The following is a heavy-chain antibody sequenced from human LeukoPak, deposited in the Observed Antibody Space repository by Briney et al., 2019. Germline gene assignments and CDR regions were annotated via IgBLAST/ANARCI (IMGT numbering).Heavy chain of an antibody. D-gene: IGHD2-21*01. Sequence: ASVKVSCKASGYTFTGYYIHWVRQAPGQGLEWMGWIHPDTGDAHSPQKFQGRVTMTRVAALSTVYIEVRRLRFDDTAVYFCAREDVVPFFDYWGQGTVVTVSS. V-gene: IGHV1-2*02. J-gene: IGHJ4*02. CDR1: GYTFTGYY. CDR2: IHPDTGDA. CDR3: AREDVVPFFDY.